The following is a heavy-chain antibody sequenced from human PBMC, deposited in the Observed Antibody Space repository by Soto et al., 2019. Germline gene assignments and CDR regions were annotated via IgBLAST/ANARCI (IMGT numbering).Heavy chain of an antibody. V-gene: IGHV1-8*01. J-gene: IGHJ6*03. CDR3: ARDYGSGSYYGYYYYYYMDV. Sequence: ASVKVSCKASGYTFTSYDINWVRQATGQGLEWMGWMNPNSGNTGYAQKFQGRVTMTRNTSISTAYMELSSLRSEDTAVYYCARDYGSGSYYGYYYYYYMDVWGKGTTVTVSS. CDR2: MNPNSGNT. D-gene: IGHD3-10*01. CDR1: GYTFTSYD.